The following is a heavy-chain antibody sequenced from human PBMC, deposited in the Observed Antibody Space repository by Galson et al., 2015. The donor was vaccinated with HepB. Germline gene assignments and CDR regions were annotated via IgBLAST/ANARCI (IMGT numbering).Heavy chain of an antibody. CDR2: TSYDETYR. D-gene: IGHD6-13*01. V-gene: IGHV3-30*04. CDR1: GFNFNTYS. J-gene: IGHJ3*02. CDR3: ARSPSSSWGDGFDI. Sequence: SLRLSCAASGFNFNTYSMHWVRLTPGKGLEWVAVTSYDETYRYYAESVKGRFTIYRDNSQTTLYLQMNSLRDEDTATYYCARSPSSSWGDGFDIWGQGTMVTVSS.